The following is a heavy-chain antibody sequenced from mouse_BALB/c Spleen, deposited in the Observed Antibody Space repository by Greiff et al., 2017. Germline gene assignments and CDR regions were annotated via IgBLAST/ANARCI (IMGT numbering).Heavy chain of an antibody. CDR1: SYTFTDYA. CDR3: ARGDWFAY. J-gene: IGHJ3*01. Sequence: VQRVESGPELVRPGVSVKISCKGSSYTFTDYAMHWVKQSHAKSLEWIGVISTYYGNTNYNQKFKGKATMTVDKSSSTAYMELARLTSEDSAVYYCARGDWFAYWGQGTLVTVSA. V-gene: IGHV1-67*01. CDR2: ISTYYGNT.